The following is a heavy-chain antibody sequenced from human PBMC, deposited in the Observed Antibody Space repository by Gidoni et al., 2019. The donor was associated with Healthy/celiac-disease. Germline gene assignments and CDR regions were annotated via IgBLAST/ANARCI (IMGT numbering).Heavy chain of an antibody. CDR2: IWYDGSNK. CDR1: GFTFSSYG. V-gene: IGHV3-33*01. CDR3: ARDEFAGAVAGFPYSGGMDV. Sequence: QVQLVESGVGVVQPGRSLRLSCAAPGFTFSSYGMHWVRQAPGKGLEWWAVIWYDGSNKYYADSVKGRFTISRDNSKNTLYLQMNSLRAEDTAVYYCARDEFAGAVAGFPYSGGMDVWGQGTTVTVSS. J-gene: IGHJ6*02. D-gene: IGHD6-19*01.